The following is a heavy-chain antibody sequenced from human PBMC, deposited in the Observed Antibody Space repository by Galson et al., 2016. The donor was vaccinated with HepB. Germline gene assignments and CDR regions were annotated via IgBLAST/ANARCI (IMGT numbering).Heavy chain of an antibody. CDR1: GFSLSTSGVG. Sequence: PALVKPTQTLTLTCTFSGFSLSTSGVGVGWIRQPPGKALEWLALIYWDDDKRFSPSLKSRLTITRDTSKNQVVLTMTNMDPVDTATYYCAHRRRYNWIAGRADYWYFDLWGRGTLVTVSS. CDR3: AHRRRYNWIAGRADYWYFDL. V-gene: IGHV2-5*02. CDR2: IYWDDDK. D-gene: IGHD1-1*01. J-gene: IGHJ2*01.